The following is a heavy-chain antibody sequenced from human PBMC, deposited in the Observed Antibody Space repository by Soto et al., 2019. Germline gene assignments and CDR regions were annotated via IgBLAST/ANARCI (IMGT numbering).Heavy chain of an antibody. Sequence: EMQLLESGGGLVQPGGSLRLSCAASGFIFSNYAMSWVRQAPGKGLEWVSAISGSGGGTYSADSVKGRFTISRDNSKNTLSLQMNSLRAEDTAVYYCAKPSSSLVAVFDVWGQGTLVTVSS. CDR2: ISGSGGGT. V-gene: IGHV3-23*01. CDR3: AKPSSSLVAVFDV. J-gene: IGHJ3*01. D-gene: IGHD2-8*02. CDR1: GFIFSNYA.